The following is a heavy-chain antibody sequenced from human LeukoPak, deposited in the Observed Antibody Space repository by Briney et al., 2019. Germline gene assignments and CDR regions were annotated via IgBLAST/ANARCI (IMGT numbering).Heavy chain of an antibody. CDR3: ATQMVGATTIDH. D-gene: IGHD1-26*01. V-gene: IGHV3-7*01. CDR2: LKQDGTEK. CDR1: GFTFSSYW. J-gene: IGHJ4*02. Sequence: GGSLRLSCAASGFTFSSYWMSWVRQAPGKGLEWVANLKQDGTEKYYLDSVKGRFTISRDNAKNSLYLQMNSLRAEDAAVYYCATQMVGATTIDHWGQGTLVTVSS.